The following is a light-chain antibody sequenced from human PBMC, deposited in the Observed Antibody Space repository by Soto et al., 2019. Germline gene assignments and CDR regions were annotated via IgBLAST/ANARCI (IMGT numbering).Light chain of an antibody. CDR1: QSVSSSY. J-gene: IGKJ2*01. CDR2: GAS. CDR3: QQYGSSPPGT. V-gene: IGKV3-20*01. Sequence: EIVLTQSPGTLSLSPGERATLSCRASQSVSSSYLAWYQQKPGQAPRLLIYGASSRATGISDRFSGSGSGTDFTLTISRLEPEDLAVYYCQQYGSSPPGTFGQGTKLEIK.